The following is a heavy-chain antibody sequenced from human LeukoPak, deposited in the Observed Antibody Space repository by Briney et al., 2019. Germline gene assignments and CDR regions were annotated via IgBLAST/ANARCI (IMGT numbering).Heavy chain of an antibody. CDR2: ISSGSTTI. Sequence: GGSLRLSCAASGFTFSSYSMTWVRQAPGKGLEWVSYISSGSTTIYYGDSVKGRFTISRDNSKNTLYLQVNSLRVEDTAVYYCAKGDRNSGWSYWGQGTLVTVSS. D-gene: IGHD6-19*01. CDR1: GFTFSSYS. CDR3: AKGDRNSGWSY. V-gene: IGHV3-48*01. J-gene: IGHJ4*02.